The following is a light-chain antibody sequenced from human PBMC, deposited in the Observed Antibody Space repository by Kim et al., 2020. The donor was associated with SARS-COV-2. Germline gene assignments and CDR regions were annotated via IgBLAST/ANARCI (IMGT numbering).Light chain of an antibody. CDR2: AAS. CDR1: QTISTS. V-gene: IGKV1-39*01. J-gene: IGKJ4*01. CDR3: QQSYSIPT. Sequence: SASVGDSVNSTCRASQTISTSLNWYQQNPGTAPKLLIYAASSLHSGIPSKCSGGGRGTDITLTISSLQPEESATYYCQQSYSIPTFGGGTKVDIK.